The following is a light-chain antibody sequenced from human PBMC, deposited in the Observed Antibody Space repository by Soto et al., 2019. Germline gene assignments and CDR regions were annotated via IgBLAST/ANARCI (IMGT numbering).Light chain of an antibody. V-gene: IGKV1-5*03. CDR2: KAS. J-gene: IGKJ1*01. CDR1: QTISTL. Sequence: DIQMTQSPSTLSASVGDRVTITCRASQTISTLLAWYQQRPGKAPNLLIYKASSLESGVPSRFSGSGSGTEFTLTISSLQPADFATYFCQQYSTYPWTFGQGTKVEVK. CDR3: QQYSTYPWT.